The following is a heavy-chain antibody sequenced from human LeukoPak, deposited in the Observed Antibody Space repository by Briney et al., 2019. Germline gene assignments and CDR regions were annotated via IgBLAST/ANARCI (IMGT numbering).Heavy chain of an antibody. CDR2: IYYSGST. CDR1: GGSISSYY. J-gene: IGHJ5*02. V-gene: IGHV4-59*05. CDR3: ARHGISSSGKYFWFDP. Sequence: SETLSLTCTVSGGSISSYYWSWIRQPPGKGLEWIGSIYYSGSTYYNPSLKSRVTISVDTSKNQFSLKLSSVTAADTAVYYCARHGISSSGKYFWFDPWGQGTLVTVSS. D-gene: IGHD6-6*01.